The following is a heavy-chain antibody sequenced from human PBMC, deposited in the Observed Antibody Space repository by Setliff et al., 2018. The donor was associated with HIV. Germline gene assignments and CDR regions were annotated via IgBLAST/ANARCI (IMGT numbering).Heavy chain of an antibody. CDR2: ISDTSATI. D-gene: IGHD3-10*01. CDR1: GFTFNTYT. J-gene: IGHJ4*01. Sequence: GGSLRLSCAASGFTFNTYTMNWVRQAPGKGLEWLSYISDTSATISYADSVKGRFTISRDNSRDTLYLQMSNLREEDTAVYYCASFFGDYGYWGHGTQVTVSS. CDR3: ASFFGDYGY. V-gene: IGHV3-48*02.